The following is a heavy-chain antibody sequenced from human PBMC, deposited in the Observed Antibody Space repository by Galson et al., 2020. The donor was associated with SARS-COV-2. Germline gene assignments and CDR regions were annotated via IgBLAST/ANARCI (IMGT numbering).Heavy chain of an antibody. CDR3: ARGYGDYLEWLYYGMDV. Sequence: ASVQVSCKASGYTFTSYGISWVRQAPGQGREGMGWISAYNGNTNYAQKLQGRVTMTTDTSTSTAYMELRSLRSDDTAVYYCARGYGDYLEWLYYGMDVWGQGTTVTVSS. CDR1: GYTFTSYG. CDR2: ISAYNGNT. J-gene: IGHJ6*02. V-gene: IGHV1-18*01. D-gene: IGHD4-17*01.